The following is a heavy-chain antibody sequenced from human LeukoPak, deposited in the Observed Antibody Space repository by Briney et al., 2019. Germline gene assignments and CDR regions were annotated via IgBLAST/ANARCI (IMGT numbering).Heavy chain of an antibody. CDR3: ARDRYNLDAFDI. CDR2: ISGSGRTI. CDR1: GFTFSSYE. D-gene: IGHD2-2*02. J-gene: IGHJ3*02. V-gene: IGHV3-48*03. Sequence: PGGSLRLSCAASGFTFSSYEMNWVRQAPGKGLEWVSYISGSGRTIYYADSVKGRFTISRDNAKNSLYLQMNSLRAEDTAVYYCARDRYNLDAFDIWGQGTMVTVSS.